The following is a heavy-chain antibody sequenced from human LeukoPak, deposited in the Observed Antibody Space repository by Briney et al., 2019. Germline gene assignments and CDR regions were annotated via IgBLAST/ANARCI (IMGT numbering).Heavy chain of an antibody. CDR3: ARGNRETDDAFDI. J-gene: IGHJ3*02. Sequence: GGPLSLPCAASGFIFGNYWWTGSRQPPGKGLEWWANNKEDGTDKYYLDSLKGRFTISRDNTKNSLFLQLNSLRAEDTAVYYCARGNRETDDAFDIWGQGTMVTVSS. V-gene: IGHV3-7*04. CDR1: GFIFGNYW. D-gene: IGHD2/OR15-2a*01. CDR2: NKEDGTDK.